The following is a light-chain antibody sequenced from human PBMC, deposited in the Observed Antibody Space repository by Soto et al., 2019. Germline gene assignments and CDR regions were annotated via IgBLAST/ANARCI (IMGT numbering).Light chain of an antibody. V-gene: IGKV3-15*01. CDR1: QTISTN. CDR2: GAS. J-gene: IGKJ2*01. Sequence: EIVMKQSPATLSVSPGERDTLSCRASQTISTNLAWYQQKPGQAPRLLIYGASTRASGIPDRFSGSGSGTEFTRTSSILQSEDFAVYYCQQYNNWPYTFGQGAKLEIK. CDR3: QQYNNWPYT.